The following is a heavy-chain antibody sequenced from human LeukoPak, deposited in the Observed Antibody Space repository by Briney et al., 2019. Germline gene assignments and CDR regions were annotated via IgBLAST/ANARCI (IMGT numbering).Heavy chain of an antibody. V-gene: IGHV3-23*01. CDR2: ISGSGGST. CDR3: AKAQGGATFEHFDY. D-gene: IGHD1-26*01. Sequence: GGSLRLSCAASGFTFSSYAMSLVRQAPGKGLEWVSAISGSGGSTYYADSVKGRFTISRDNSKNTLYLQMNSLRAEDTAVYYCAKAQGGATFEHFDYWGQGTLVTVSS. J-gene: IGHJ4*02. CDR1: GFTFSSYA.